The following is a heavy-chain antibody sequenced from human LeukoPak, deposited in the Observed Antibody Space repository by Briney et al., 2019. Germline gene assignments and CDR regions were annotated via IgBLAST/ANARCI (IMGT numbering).Heavy chain of an antibody. CDR3: ARLAYSSGWYYFDY. CDR2: VSLYNGNK. V-gene: IGHV1-18*01. D-gene: IGHD6-19*01. J-gene: IGHJ4*02. Sequence: GASVKVSCKASGYTFTKYGVTWVRQAPGQGLEWMGWVSLYNGNKKSAQKFQGRVTMTTDTSTSTAYMELRSLRSDDTAVYYCARLAYSSGWYYFDYWGQGTLVTVSS. CDR1: GYTFTKYG.